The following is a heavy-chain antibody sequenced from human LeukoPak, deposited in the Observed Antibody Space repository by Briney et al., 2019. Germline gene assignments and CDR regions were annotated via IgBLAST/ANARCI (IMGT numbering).Heavy chain of an antibody. Sequence: GGSLRLSCAASGCSFSNYVMRWVRQAPGKGLEYVSGIMPNGGTRDYAHSMKGRFTISRDKPKNTLFLQMGSLRAEDMAIYYCARDRDGGFAFDIWGQGTLVTVSS. V-gene: IGHV3-64*01. CDR3: ARDRDGGFAFDI. D-gene: IGHD5-24*01. CDR2: IMPNGGTR. CDR1: GCSFSNYV. J-gene: IGHJ3*02.